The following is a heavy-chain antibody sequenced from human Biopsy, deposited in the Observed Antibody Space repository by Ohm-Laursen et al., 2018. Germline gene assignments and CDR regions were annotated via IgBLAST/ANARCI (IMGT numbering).Heavy chain of an antibody. CDR3: IKDITPGGGDV. V-gene: IGHV3-9*01. CDR2: IILNSDRL. Sequence: SLRLSCTASGFNVHKYGIYWVRQAQGKGLEWVSGIILNSDRLSYADSVRGRFTISRDNAKNSVYLQMNSLRPEDTALYYCIKDITPGGGDVWGQGTTVTVSS. J-gene: IGHJ6*02. D-gene: IGHD3-16*01. CDR1: GFNVHKYG.